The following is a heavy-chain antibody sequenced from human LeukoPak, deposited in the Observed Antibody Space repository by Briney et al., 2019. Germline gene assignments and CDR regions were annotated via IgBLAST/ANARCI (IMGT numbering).Heavy chain of an antibody. CDR2: IYYTGST. D-gene: IGHD3-10*01. CDR3: AGGDYFGSGLGD. Sequence: TSETLSLTRTVSGGSLSSYYWGCIRQPPGKGLEWIGYIYYTGSTNCTTSLRSRVTISVDSSKNQFSLKVNSVTVAGMAVYYCAGGDYFGSGLGDWGEGTLVTVYS. J-gene: IGHJ4*02. CDR1: GGSLSSYY. V-gene: IGHV4-59*01.